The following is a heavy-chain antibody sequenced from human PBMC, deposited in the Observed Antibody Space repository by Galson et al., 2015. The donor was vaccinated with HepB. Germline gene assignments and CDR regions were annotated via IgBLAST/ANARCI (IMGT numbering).Heavy chain of an antibody. CDR2: IIPILGSA. D-gene: IGHD3-10*01. CDR3: ARRGTSGSALAY. Sequence: VKVSCKASGDTFSSYVINWVRQAPGQGLEWMGGIIPILGSANYAQKFQGRVTITADESTRTAYMELSSLRSEDTAVYYCARRGTSGSALAYWGQGTLVTVSS. CDR1: GDTFSSYV. V-gene: IGHV1-69*13. J-gene: IGHJ4*02.